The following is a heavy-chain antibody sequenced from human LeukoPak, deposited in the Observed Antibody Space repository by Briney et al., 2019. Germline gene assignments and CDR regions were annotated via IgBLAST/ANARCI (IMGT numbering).Heavy chain of an antibody. CDR2: ISGGGGGT. D-gene: IGHD3-22*01. CDR3: AKRGVVIRVILVGFHKEAYYFDS. V-gene: IGHV3-23*01. J-gene: IGHJ4*02. CDR1: GITLSTYG. Sequence: GGSLRLSCAVSGITLSTYGMSWVRRAPGRGLEWVAGISGGGGGTNCADSVKGRFANSRDNRMNTLYMQMNSLRAEDTAVYFCAKRGVVIRVILVGFHKEAYYFDSWGQGALVTVSS.